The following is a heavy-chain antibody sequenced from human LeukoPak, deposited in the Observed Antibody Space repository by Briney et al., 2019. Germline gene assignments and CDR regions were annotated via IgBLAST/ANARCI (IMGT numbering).Heavy chain of an antibody. D-gene: IGHD2-21*01. V-gene: IGHV4-59*08. Sequence: SETLSLTCIVSGGSISGYHWGLVRQPPGKGLEYISFIYYNGDTNYNPSLKSRVTMSVDTSKNQFSLKLSSVTAADTAVYYCARLGDCGHDCYSHDYWGQGTLVTVSS. J-gene: IGHJ4*02. CDR3: ARLGDCGHDCYSHDY. CDR1: GGSISGYH. CDR2: IYYNGDT.